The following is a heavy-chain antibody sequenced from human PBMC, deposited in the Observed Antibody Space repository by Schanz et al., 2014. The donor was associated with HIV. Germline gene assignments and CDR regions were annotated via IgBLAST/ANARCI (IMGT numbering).Heavy chain of an antibody. V-gene: IGHV3-21*04. CDR1: GFSFSDYA. J-gene: IGHJ4*02. CDR3: ARGRFCSGGSCYHDY. Sequence: VQLVESGGGVVRPGRSLRLSCAASGFSFSDYAMHWVRQAPGKGLEWASSISSSRTFIYYADSLRGRFTISRDNAKNSLHLQMNSLTVEDTAVYYCARGRFCSGGSCYHDYWGQGTLVTVSS. CDR2: ISSSRTFI. D-gene: IGHD2-15*01.